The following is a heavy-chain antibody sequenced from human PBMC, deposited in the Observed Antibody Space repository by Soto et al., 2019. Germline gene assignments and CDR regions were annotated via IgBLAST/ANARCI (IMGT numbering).Heavy chain of an antibody. CDR3: ATKVARGTHPSIYYYYGMDV. Sequence: GGSLRLSCAASGFTFSSYAMSWVRQAPGKGLEWVSAISGSGGSTYYADSVKGRFTISRDNSKNTLYLQMNSLRAEDTAVYYCATKVARGTHPSIYYYYGMDVWGQGTTVTVSS. D-gene: IGHD3-16*01. V-gene: IGHV3-23*01. CDR1: GFTFSSYA. J-gene: IGHJ6*02. CDR2: ISGSGGST.